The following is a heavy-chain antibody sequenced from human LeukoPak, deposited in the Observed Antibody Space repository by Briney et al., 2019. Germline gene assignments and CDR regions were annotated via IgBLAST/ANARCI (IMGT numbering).Heavy chain of an antibody. D-gene: IGHD1-26*01. V-gene: IGHV4-38-2*02. CDR2: IYHSGTT. CDR1: AYSISNGFV. CDR3: TRLSHVAGAPKVSWFDP. Sequence: SETLSLTCTVSAYSISNGFVWGWIRQPPGKGLEWIASIYHSGTTYYNPSLKSRVTMSVDTSKNQFSLRLSSVTAADTAVYYCTRLSHVAGAPKVSWFDPWGQGTLVTVSS. J-gene: IGHJ5*02.